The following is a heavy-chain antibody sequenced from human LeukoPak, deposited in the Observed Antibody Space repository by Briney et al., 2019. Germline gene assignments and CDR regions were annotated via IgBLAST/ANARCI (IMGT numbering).Heavy chain of an antibody. CDR3: VRDGIRHGDFGVY. Sequence: QPGGSLRLSCAASGFTFSSYAMTWVRQAPGKGLEWVSASSGSGGSTYYADSVKGRFTISRDNSKNTLYLQMNSLRAEDTAMYYCVRDGIRHGDFGVYWGQGTLVTVSS. J-gene: IGHJ4*02. CDR2: SSGSGGST. D-gene: IGHD4-17*01. V-gene: IGHV3-23*01. CDR1: GFTFSSYA.